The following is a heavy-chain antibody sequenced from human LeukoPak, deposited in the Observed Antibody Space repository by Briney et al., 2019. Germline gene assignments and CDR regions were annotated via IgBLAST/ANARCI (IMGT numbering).Heavy chain of an antibody. CDR3: ARDLSISSTSCPSH. Sequence: SVKVSCKASGGTFSSYAISWVRQAPGQGLEWMGRIIPILGTANYAQKFQGRVTITADESTSTAYMELSSLRSDDTAVYHCARDLSISSTSCPSHWGQGTLVTVSS. CDR1: GGTFSSYA. J-gene: IGHJ4*02. D-gene: IGHD2-2*01. CDR2: IIPILGTA. V-gene: IGHV1-69*11.